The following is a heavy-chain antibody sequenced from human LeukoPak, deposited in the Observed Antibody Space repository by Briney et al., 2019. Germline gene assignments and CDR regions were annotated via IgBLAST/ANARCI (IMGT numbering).Heavy chain of an antibody. Sequence: KPSETLSLTCTVCGGSISSYYWSWMRQPPGEGREGSGYIYYSGSTIYNRSLKSRVTISVDQSKNQFPLKLSSVTDADTAVYYCARQTVTTIDYWGQGTLVPVSS. CDR3: ARQTVTTIDY. CDR2: IYYSGST. D-gene: IGHD4-17*01. V-gene: IGHV4-59*08. CDR1: GGSISSYY. J-gene: IGHJ4*02.